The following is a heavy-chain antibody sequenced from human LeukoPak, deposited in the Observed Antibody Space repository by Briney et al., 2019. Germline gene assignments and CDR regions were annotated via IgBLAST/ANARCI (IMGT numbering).Heavy chain of an antibody. CDR1: GYTFRSYG. CDR2: INVHRS. J-gene: IGHJ6*02. V-gene: IGHV1-18*01. Sequence: ASVKVSCEASGYTFRSYGITWVRQAPGQGLEWMGWINVHRSNYARPLRGRISMTIETSTSTAYMELRSLTSDDTAVYYCARGGGFNPSDYSSYYGLDVWGQGTTVTVSS. D-gene: IGHD6-25*01. CDR3: ARGGGFNPSDYSSYYGLDV.